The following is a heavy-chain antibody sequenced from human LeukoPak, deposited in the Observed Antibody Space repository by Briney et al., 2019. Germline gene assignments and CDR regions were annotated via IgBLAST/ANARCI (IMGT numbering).Heavy chain of an antibody. CDR3: ARGRVTFDF. J-gene: IGHJ4*02. Sequence: PSETLSLTCAVYSGSFSDKYWSWFRQPPGKGLEWIGGINHSGSTNYNTSLESRVTMSVDTSKNQFSLKLRSVTAADTAVYYCARGRVTFDFWGQGTLVTVSS. CDR2: INHSGST. V-gene: IGHV4-34*01. CDR1: SGSFSDKY.